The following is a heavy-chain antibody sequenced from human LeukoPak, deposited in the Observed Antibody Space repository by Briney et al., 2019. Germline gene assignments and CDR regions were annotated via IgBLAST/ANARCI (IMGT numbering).Heavy chain of an antibody. J-gene: IGHJ4*02. Sequence: GESLRLSCAASGFTFSSFWVNWVRLAPLKGLEWVANINQDGSEKNYVESVRGRFTISRDNAKNSLFLQMNSLRSDDTAVYYCARGNWNAFDYWGQGTLVTVSS. D-gene: IGHD1-20*01. CDR3: ARGNWNAFDY. CDR1: GFTFSSFW. CDR2: INQDGSEK. V-gene: IGHV3-7*04.